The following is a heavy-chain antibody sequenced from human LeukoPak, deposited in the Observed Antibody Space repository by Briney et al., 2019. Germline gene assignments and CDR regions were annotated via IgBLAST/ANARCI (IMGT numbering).Heavy chain of an antibody. J-gene: IGHJ4*02. CDR3: ARAQTGPEWLLSSWCYFDY. CDR2: IKQDGSEK. CDR1: GFTFSSYW. D-gene: IGHD3-3*01. Sequence: PGGSLRLSCAASGFTFSSYWMSWVRQAPGKGLEWVANIKQDGSEKYYVDSVKGRFTISRDNAKNSLYLQMNSLRAEATAVYYCARAQTGPEWLLSSWCYFDYWGQGTLVTVSS. V-gene: IGHV3-7*01.